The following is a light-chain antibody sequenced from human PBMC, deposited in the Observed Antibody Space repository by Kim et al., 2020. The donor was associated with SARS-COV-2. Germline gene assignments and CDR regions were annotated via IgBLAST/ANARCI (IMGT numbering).Light chain of an antibody. CDR2: DAS. V-gene: IGKV1-39*01. CDR1: QSVTKY. Sequence: DIQLTQSPSSLSASVGDRVTISCRASQSVTKYLNWYQQRLGEAPKLLIFDASNLRDGVPSRFTGSGSGTDFTLTITRLQPEDFGTYYCQQSSNLPPTFGQGTKVDIK. J-gene: IGKJ1*01. CDR3: QQSSNLPPT.